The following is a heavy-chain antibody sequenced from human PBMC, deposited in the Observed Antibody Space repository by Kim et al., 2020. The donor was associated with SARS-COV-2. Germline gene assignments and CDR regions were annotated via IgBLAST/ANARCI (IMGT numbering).Heavy chain of an antibody. CDR3: ARLGVQEDYYDSSAMPA. J-gene: IGHJ5*02. CDR1: GGSISSSSYY. D-gene: IGHD3-22*01. V-gene: IGHV4-39*01. CDR2: IYYSGST. Sequence: SETLSLTCTVSGGSISSSSYYWGWIRQPPGKGLEWIGSIYYSGSTYYNPSLKSRVTISVDTSKNQFSLKLSSVTAAGTAVYYCARLGVQEDYYDSSAMPAWGQGTLVTVSS.